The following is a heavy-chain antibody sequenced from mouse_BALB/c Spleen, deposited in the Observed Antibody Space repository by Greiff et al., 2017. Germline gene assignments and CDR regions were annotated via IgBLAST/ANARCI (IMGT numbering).Heavy chain of an antibody. CDR2: INPYNDGT. J-gene: IGHJ1*01. Sequence: VQLQQSGPELVKPGASVKMSCKASGYTFTSYVMHWVKQKPGQGLEWIGYINPYNDGTKYNEKFKGKATLTSDKSSSTAYMELSSLTYEDSAVYYCARDYGNSYFDVWGAGTTVTVSS. V-gene: IGHV1-14*01. CDR1: GYTFTSYV. CDR3: ARDYGNSYFDV. D-gene: IGHD2-1*01.